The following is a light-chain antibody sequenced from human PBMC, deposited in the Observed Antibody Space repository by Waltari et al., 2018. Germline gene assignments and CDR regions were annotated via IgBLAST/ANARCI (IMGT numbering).Light chain of an antibody. Sequence: QSALTQPRSVSGSPGQSVAISCTGTSSDVGGYNYVSWYQQHPGKAPKIITYDVTKRPCGVPDRFSGSKSGNTASLTISGLQAEDEADYYCCSYAGSDTYVFGTGTEVTVL. CDR2: DVT. CDR3: CSYAGSDTYV. J-gene: IGLJ1*01. CDR1: SSDVGGYNY. V-gene: IGLV2-11*01.